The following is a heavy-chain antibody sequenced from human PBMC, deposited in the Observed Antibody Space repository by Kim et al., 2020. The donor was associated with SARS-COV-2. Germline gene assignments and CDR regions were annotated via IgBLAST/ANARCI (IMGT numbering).Heavy chain of an antibody. D-gene: IGHD3-22*01. J-gene: IGHJ4*02. CDR3: VDGRLWYYDGSGPIGDY. CDR2: ITNNGGST. V-gene: IGHV3-64D*09. CDR1: GFTFSSYA. Sequence: GGSLRLSCSASGFTFSSYAMHWVRQAPGKGLEYVSTITNNGGSTYYADSVKGRFTISRDNSKNTLYLQMSSLRAEDTAVYYCVDGRLWYYDGSGPIGDYWGQGTLVTVSS.